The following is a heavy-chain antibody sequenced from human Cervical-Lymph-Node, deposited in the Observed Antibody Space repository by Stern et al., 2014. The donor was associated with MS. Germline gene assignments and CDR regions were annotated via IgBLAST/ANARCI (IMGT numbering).Heavy chain of an antibody. CDR2: IDWDDDK. CDR1: GVSLTSSAVR. D-gene: IGHD3-10*01. V-gene: IGHV2-70*04. Sequence: QVTLRESGPALVKPTQTLKLTCTLSGVSLTSSAVRVSWIRQPPGQALEWLASIDWDDDKFYSTSPEKRRTLFNHTSTNQVALLMTNMDPANTATYYCARQRLYYYGSGTEGGLNVWGQGTTVTVSS. J-gene: IGHJ6*02. CDR3: ARQRLYYYGSGTEGGLNV.